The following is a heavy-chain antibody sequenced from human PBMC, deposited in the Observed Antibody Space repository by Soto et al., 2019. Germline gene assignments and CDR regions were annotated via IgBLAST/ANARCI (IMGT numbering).Heavy chain of an antibody. D-gene: IGHD5-18*01. J-gene: IGHJ4*02. CDR2: ISYDGSNK. CDR3: ARDAAMVTFGYYFDY. CDR1: GFTFSSYA. Sequence: QVQLVESGGGVVQPGRSLRLSCAASGFTFSSYAMHWVRQAPGKGLEWVAVISYDGSNKYYADSVKGRFTISRDNSKNKLYLQMNSLRAEDTAVYYCARDAAMVTFGYYFDYWGQGTLVTVSS. V-gene: IGHV3-30-3*01.